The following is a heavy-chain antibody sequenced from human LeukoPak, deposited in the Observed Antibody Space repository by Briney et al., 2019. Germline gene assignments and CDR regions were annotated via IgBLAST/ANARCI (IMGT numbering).Heavy chain of an antibody. CDR2: INPSGGST. D-gene: IGHD5-18*01. Sequence: ASVKVSCKASGYTFTSYYMHWVRQAPGQGLEWMGIINPSGGSTSYAQKFQGRITMTRDTSTSTVYMELSSLRSEDTAVYYCAREDGGWLRADYWGQGTLVTVSS. CDR1: GYTFTSYY. CDR3: AREDGGWLRADY. J-gene: IGHJ4*02. V-gene: IGHV1-46*01.